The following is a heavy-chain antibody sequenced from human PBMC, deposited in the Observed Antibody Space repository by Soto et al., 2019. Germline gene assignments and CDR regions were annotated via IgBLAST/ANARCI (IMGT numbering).Heavy chain of an antibody. CDR1: GGSMSSYY. J-gene: IGHJ4*02. V-gene: IGHV4-59*01. Sequence: SETLSLTCTVSGGSMSSYYWTWLRQSPGRGLEWIGYISYSGSTYYNPSLKSRVTISADTSKNQFSLRMNSMIAADTAVYYCARADPDASVGYWGQGTLLPLSS. D-gene: IGHD2-15*01. CDR2: ISYSGST. CDR3: ARADPDASVGY.